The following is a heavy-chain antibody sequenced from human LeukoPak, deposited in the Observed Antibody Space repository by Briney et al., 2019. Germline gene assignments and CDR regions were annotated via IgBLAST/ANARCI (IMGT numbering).Heavy chain of an antibody. CDR1: GFTFDEYG. CDR2: INWNGGST. J-gene: IGHJ4*02. D-gene: IGHD3-22*01. V-gene: IGHV3-20*04. Sequence: GGCLRLSCAASGFTFDEYGMNWVRQAPGKGLEWVSGINWNGGSTGYADAVKGRFTIHRDNAKKSLYLQMHSLRAEDTALYYCARGYFYDSSGYYGNLDYWGQGTLVTVSS. CDR3: ARGYFYDSSGYYGNLDY.